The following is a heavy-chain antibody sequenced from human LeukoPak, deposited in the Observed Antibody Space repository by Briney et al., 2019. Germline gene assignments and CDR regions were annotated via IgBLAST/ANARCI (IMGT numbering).Heavy chain of an antibody. J-gene: IGHJ4*02. V-gene: IGHV4-31*03. CDR1: GGSISSGGYY. D-gene: IGHD6-19*01. Sequence: SQTLSLTCTVSGGSISSGGYYWSWIRQHPGKGLEWIGYIYYSGSTYYNPSLKSRVTISVDKSKNQFSLKLSSVTAADTAVYYCARLLSSGWSEKQDYWGQGTLVTVSS. CDR3: ARLLSSGWSEKQDY. CDR2: IYYSGST.